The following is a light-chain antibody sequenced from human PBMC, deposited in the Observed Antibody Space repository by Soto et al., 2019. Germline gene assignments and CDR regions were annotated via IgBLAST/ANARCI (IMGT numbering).Light chain of an antibody. CDR1: SSDVGGYNY. V-gene: IGLV2-11*01. CDR3: CSYSGSQTWV. J-gene: IGLJ3*02. CDR2: DVS. Sequence: QSALTQPRSVSGSPGQSVTICCTGTSSDVGGYNYVSWYQQHPGKAPKLIIYDVSKRPSGVPDRFSGSRSGNTASLTISGLQAEDEADYYCCSYSGSQTWVFGGGTKLTVL.